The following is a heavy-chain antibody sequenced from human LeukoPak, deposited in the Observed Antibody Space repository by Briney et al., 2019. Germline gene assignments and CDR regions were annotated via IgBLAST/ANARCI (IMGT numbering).Heavy chain of an antibody. D-gene: IGHD3-22*01. CDR2: ISSSSSYI. CDR3: ARDLHYYDSSGPHDR. J-gene: IGHJ5*02. CDR1: GFTFSSYS. Sequence: GGSLRLSCAASGFTFSSYSMNWVRQAPGKGLEWISSISSSSSYIYYADSVKGRFTISRDNAKNSLYLQMNSLRAEDTAVYYCARDLHYYDSSGPHDRWGQGTLVTVSS. V-gene: IGHV3-21*01.